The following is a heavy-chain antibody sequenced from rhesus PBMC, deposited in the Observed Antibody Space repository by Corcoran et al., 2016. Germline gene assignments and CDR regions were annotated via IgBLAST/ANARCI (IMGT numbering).Heavy chain of an antibody. CDR1: GGSITRSY. CDR2: ISGSGSST. D-gene: IGHD6-25*01. V-gene: IGHV4-169*02. Sequence: QVQLQESGPGLVKPSETLSVTCAVSGGSITRSYWSWLRPPPGKGLAWIGYISGSGSSTNYNPSLKSRVTLSVDTSKNQFSLKLSSVTAADTAVYYCVREYSGSYFDYWGQGVLVTVSS. CDR3: VREYSGSYFDY. J-gene: IGHJ4*01.